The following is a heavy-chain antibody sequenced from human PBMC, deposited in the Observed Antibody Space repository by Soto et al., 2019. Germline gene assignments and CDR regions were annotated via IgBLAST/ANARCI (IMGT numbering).Heavy chain of an antibody. J-gene: IGHJ4*02. Sequence: PEGSLRLSCAASGFTFSSYGMHWVRQAPGKGLEWVAVISYDGSNKYYADSVKGRFTISRDNSKNTLYLQMNSLRAEDTAVYYCAKVRIQLWSDYWGQGTLVTVSS. V-gene: IGHV3-30*18. D-gene: IGHD5-18*01. CDR1: GFTFSSYG. CDR2: ISYDGSNK. CDR3: AKVRIQLWSDY.